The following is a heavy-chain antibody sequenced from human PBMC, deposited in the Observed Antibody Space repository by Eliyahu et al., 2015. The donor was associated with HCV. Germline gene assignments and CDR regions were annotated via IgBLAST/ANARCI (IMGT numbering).Heavy chain of an antibody. Sequence: EVQLEESGGGLVQPGGSLRLSCAASGFTFSNYSMNWVRQAPGKGLEWISYISSSSSTIYYTDSVKGRFTISRDNAKKSLYLQMNSLRDEDTAVYYCARGSRGMISFGDFDYWGQGTLVTVSS. D-gene: IGHD3-10*01. CDR3: ARGSRGMISFGDFDY. CDR1: GFTFSNYS. V-gene: IGHV3-48*02. J-gene: IGHJ4*02. CDR2: ISSSSSTI.